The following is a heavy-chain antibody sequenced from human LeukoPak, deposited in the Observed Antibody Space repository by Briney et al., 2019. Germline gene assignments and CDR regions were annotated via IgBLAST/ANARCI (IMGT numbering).Heavy chain of an antibody. CDR1: GFTFSSYS. J-gene: IGHJ3*02. V-gene: IGHV3-21*01. Sequence: GGSLRLSCAASGFTFSSYSMNWVRQAPGKGLEWVSSISSSSSYIYYADSVKGRFTISRDNAKNSLYLQMNSLRAGDTAVYCARLRFGEFEDAFDIWGQGTMVTVSS. CDR3: ARLRFGEFEDAFDI. CDR2: ISSSSSYI. D-gene: IGHD3-10*01.